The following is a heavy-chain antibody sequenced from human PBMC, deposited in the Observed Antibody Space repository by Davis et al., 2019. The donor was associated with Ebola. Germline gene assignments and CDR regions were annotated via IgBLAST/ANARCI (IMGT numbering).Heavy chain of an antibody. Sequence: GGSLRLSCAASGVTFSDYSMSWVRQTPGKGLEWLSYISSGGVTTYYADSVKGRFTTSRDNAKSSLYLQMNGLRAEDTALYHCARVNALTGYSRFDPWGQGTQITVSS. J-gene: IGHJ5*02. CDR1: GVTFSDYS. V-gene: IGHV3-48*04. D-gene: IGHD3-9*01. CDR3: ARVNALTGYSRFDP. CDR2: ISSGGVTT.